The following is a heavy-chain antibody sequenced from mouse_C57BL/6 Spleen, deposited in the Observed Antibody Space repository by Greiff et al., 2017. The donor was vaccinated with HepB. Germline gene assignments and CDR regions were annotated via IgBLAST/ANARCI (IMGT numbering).Heavy chain of an antibody. CDR3: ARDDYGSSSLAMDY. CDR1: GYSITSGYY. Sequence: EVKLVESGPGLVKPSQSLSLTCSVSGYSITSGYYWNWIRQFPGNKLEWMGYISYDGSNNYNPSLKNRISITRDTSKNQFFLKLNSVTTEDTATYYCARDDYGSSSLAMDYWGQGTSVTVSS. D-gene: IGHD1-1*01. CDR2: ISYDGSN. J-gene: IGHJ4*01. V-gene: IGHV3-6*01.